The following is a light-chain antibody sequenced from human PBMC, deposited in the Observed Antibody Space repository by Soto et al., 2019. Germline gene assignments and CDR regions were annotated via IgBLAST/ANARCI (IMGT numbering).Light chain of an antibody. J-gene: IGLJ1*01. Sequence: QSVLTQPASVSGSPGQSITISCTGASSDVGNYNYVSWYQQHPGKAPKLIIYDVSNRPSGVSNRFSGSKSGNTASLTISGLQAEDEADYYCSSYTGSNNDVFGTGTKVTVL. CDR2: DVS. CDR1: SSDVGNYNY. V-gene: IGLV2-14*03. CDR3: SSYTGSNNDV.